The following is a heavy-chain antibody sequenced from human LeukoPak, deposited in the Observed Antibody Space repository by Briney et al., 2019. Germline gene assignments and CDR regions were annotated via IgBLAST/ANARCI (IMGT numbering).Heavy chain of an antibody. CDR3: ARFGGYYVRYFDY. CDR2: IWYDGSNK. Sequence: GGSLRLSCAASGFTFSSYGMHWVRQAPGKGLEWVAVIWYDGSNKYYADSVKGRFTISRDNSKNTLYLQMNSLRAEDTAVYYCARFGGYYVRYFDYWGQGTLVTVSS. D-gene: IGHD3-22*01. CDR1: GFTFSSYG. J-gene: IGHJ4*02. V-gene: IGHV3-33*01.